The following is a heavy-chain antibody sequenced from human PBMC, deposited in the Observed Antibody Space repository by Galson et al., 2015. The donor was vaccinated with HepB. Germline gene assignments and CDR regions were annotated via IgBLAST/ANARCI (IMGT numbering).Heavy chain of an antibody. CDR1: GFTFSSYW. Sequence: SLRLSCAASGFTFSSYWMHWVRQAPGKGLVWVSRINSDGSSTSYADSVKGRFTISRDNAKNTLYLQMNSLRAEDTAVYYCASEYRLEYYYYYMDVWGKGTTVTVSS. J-gene: IGHJ6*03. CDR2: INSDGSST. D-gene: IGHD2-2*01. V-gene: IGHV3-74*01. CDR3: ASEYRLEYYYYYMDV.